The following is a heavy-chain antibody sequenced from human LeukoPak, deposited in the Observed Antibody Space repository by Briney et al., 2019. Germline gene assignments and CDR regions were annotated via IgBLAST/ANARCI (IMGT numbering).Heavy chain of an antibody. CDR1: GFTFSSYA. Sequence: AGGSLRLSCAVSGFTFSSYAMSWVRQAPGKGLEWVSAISGSGGSTYYADSVKGRFTISRDNSKNTLYLQMNSLRAEDTAVYYCARSPYSSGYGYFDYWGQGTLVTVSS. J-gene: IGHJ4*02. CDR3: ARSPYSSGYGYFDY. V-gene: IGHV3-23*01. D-gene: IGHD6-19*01. CDR2: ISGSGGST.